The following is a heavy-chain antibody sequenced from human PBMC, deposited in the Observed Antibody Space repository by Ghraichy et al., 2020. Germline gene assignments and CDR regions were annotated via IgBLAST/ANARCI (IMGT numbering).Heavy chain of an antibody. D-gene: IGHD6-19*01. CDR3: ATRLSGWLANPVLDP. J-gene: IGHJ5*02. CDR2: ISSSSSYI. CDR1: GFTFSSYS. V-gene: IGHV3-21*01. Sequence: GGSLRLSCAASGFTFSSYSMNWVRQAPGKGLEWVSSISSSSSYIYYADSVKGRFTISRDNAKNSLYLQMNSLRAEDTAVYYCATRLSGWLANPVLDPWGQGTLVTVSS.